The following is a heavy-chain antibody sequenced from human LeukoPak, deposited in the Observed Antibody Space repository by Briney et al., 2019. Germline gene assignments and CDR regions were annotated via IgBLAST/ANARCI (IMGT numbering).Heavy chain of an antibody. CDR1: GFTFTDYW. D-gene: IGHD5-24*01. Sequence: GGSLRLSCAVSGFTFTDYWMNWVRQAPGKGLEWVASIRQDGGEKSYVDSVKGRFTISRDNTKNSLFLQMNSLRAEDTAVYYCAKDFFGDGYNPGYWGQGTLVTVSS. CDR3: AKDFFGDGYNPGY. CDR2: IRQDGGEK. V-gene: IGHV3-7*01. J-gene: IGHJ4*02.